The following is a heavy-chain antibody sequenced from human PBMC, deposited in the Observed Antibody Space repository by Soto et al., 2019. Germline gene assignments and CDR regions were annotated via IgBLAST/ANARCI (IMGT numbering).Heavy chain of an antibody. CDR3: ARGGQTYYFDD. V-gene: IGHV3-11*01. CDR2: ISSTGSTT. Sequence: QVQLVESGGGLVKPGVSLRLSCAASGFTFSDYYMSWIRQAPGKGLEWVSYISSTGSTTYYADSVRGRFTMSRDNAKRSLYLQVNSLRADDTAVYFCARGGQTYYFDDWGQGTLVTVSS. CDR1: GFTFSDYY. J-gene: IGHJ4*02.